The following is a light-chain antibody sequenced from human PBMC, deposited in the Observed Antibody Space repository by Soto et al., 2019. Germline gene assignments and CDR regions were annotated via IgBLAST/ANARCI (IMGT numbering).Light chain of an antibody. CDR3: QQASSFPRT. J-gene: IGKJ4*01. Sequence: DIQMTKSQSSVSASVGDSLTITCRASQWITSWVAWYQHKPGRAPKLLIYAASRLQSGVPSMFSGSGSGIEYTLNISSLQPLDIGTYYCQQASSFPRTLGGGTKVEIK. CDR1: QWITSW. V-gene: IGKV1-12*01. CDR2: AAS.